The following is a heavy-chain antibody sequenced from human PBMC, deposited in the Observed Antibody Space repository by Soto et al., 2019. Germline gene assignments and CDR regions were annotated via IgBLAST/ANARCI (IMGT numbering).Heavy chain of an antibody. Sequence: GGSLRLTCAASGCTFSSYAMSWVRQAPGKGLEWVSSIISSSSYIYYADSVKGRFTISRDTAKNSLYLQMNSLTAEDTADYYCARGKVAAAANGMHVWGQGTTVTVSS. CDR3: ARGKVAAAANGMHV. D-gene: IGHD6-13*01. J-gene: IGHJ6*02. CDR2: IISSSSYI. CDR1: GCTFSSYA. V-gene: IGHV3-21*01.